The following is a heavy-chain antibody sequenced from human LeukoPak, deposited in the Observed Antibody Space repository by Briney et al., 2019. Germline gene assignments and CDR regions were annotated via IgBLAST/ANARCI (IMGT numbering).Heavy chain of an antibody. Sequence: SETLSLTCIVSGYSISSDFFWGWIRQPPGKGLEWFGNIYHSGSTHYNPSFTSRVTISVDTSKNQFSLKLSSVTAADTAVYYYARANYDFWSGPGRYYYYMDVWGKGTTVTVSS. CDR2: IYHSGST. J-gene: IGHJ6*03. D-gene: IGHD3-3*01. V-gene: IGHV4-38-2*02. CDR3: ARANYDFWSGPGRYYYYMDV. CDR1: GYSISSDFF.